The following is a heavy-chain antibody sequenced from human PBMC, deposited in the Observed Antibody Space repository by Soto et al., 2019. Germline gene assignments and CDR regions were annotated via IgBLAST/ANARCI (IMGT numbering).Heavy chain of an antibody. J-gene: IGHJ4*02. Sequence: QVQLVQSGAEEKKPGASVKVSCKASGYTFTSYAMHWVRQAPEQRLEWMGWINAGNGNTKYSQKFQGRVTITRDTSESTAYMELSSMRSDDTAVYYCARSIVVVTALDYWGQGTLVTVSS. D-gene: IGHD2-21*02. V-gene: IGHV1-3*05. CDR2: INAGNGNT. CDR1: GYTFTSYA. CDR3: ARSIVVVTALDY.